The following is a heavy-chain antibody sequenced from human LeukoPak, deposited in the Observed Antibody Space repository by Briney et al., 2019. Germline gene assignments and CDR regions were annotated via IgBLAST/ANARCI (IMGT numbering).Heavy chain of an antibody. Sequence: GGSLRLSCAASGFTVSSNYMSWVRRAPGKGLEWVSIIYSDGSTYYADSVKGRFTISRDNSKNTLYLQMNSLRAEDTAVYYCARGGGNDYDTSGYYYLAAYWGQGTLVTVSS. D-gene: IGHD3-22*01. V-gene: IGHV3-66*01. CDR2: IYSDGST. CDR3: ARGGGNDYDTSGYYYLAAY. CDR1: GFTVSSNY. J-gene: IGHJ4*02.